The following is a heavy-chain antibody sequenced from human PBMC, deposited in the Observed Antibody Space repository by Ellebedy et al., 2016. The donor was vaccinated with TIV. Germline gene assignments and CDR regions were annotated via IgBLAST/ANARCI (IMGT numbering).Heavy chain of an antibody. CDR1: GYSFTSYW. CDR2: IYPGDSDT. CDR3: AMPGIAVASESDAFDI. Sequence: GESLKISXKGSGYSFTSYWIGWVRQMPGKGLEWMGIIYPGDSDTRYSPSFQGQVTISADKSISTAYLQWSSLKASDTAMYYCAMPGIAVASESDAFDIWGQGTMVTVSS. J-gene: IGHJ3*02. V-gene: IGHV5-51*01. D-gene: IGHD6-19*01.